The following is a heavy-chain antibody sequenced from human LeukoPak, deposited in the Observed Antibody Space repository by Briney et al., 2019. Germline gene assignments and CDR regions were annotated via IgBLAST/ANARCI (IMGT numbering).Heavy chain of an antibody. Sequence: ASVKVSCKASGYTFTNYVISWVRQAPGQGLEWMGWISAYNSNTNYAQKLQGRVTMTTDTSTSTTYMELRSLRSDDTAVYYCARSSVVTATSTCDYRGQGTLVTVSS. CDR2: ISAYNSNT. CDR3: ARSSVVTATSTCDY. V-gene: IGHV1-18*01. D-gene: IGHD2-21*02. J-gene: IGHJ4*02. CDR1: GYTFTNYV.